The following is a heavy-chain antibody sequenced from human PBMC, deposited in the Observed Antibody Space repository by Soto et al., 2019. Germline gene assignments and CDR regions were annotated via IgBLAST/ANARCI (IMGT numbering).Heavy chain of an antibody. CDR1: GGTFSSYA. J-gene: IGHJ6*02. V-gene: IGHV1-69*01. CDR3: ARAPLIAAAASTRYYYGMDV. Sequence: QVQLVQSGAEVKKPGSSVKVSCKASGGTFSSYAISWVRQAPGQGLEWMGGIIPIFGTANYAQKFQGRVTVTADESTSTAYMELGSLRCEDTAVYYCARAPLIAAAASTRYYYGMDVWGQGTTVTVSS. CDR2: IIPIFGTA. D-gene: IGHD6-13*01.